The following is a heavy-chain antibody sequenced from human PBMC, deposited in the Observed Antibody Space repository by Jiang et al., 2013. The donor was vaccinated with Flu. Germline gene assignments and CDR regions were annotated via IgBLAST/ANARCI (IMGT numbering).Heavy chain of an antibody. Sequence: KPTQTLTLTCTLSGFSLSTTGVCVNWIRQPPGKALEWLARIDWDDDKYYITSLKTRLTISKDTSKNQVVLTMTNMDPVDTATYYCARTPGLVPGATYYGMDVWGKGTTVTVSS. CDR2: IDWDDDK. V-gene: IGHV2-70*11. J-gene: IGHJ6*04. CDR3: ARTPGLVPGATYYGMDV. D-gene: IGHD2-2*01. CDR1: GFSLSTTGVC.